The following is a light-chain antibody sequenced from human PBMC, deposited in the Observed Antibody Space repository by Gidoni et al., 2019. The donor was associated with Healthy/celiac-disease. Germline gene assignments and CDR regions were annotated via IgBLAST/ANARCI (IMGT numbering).Light chain of an antibody. Sequence: EIVFTQSPGTLSLSPGERATISCRASQSVSSSYLAWYQQKPGQAPRLLIYGASSRATGIPDRFSGSGSVTDFTLTISRLDPEDFAVYYCQQYGSSPPYTFGQGTKLEIK. CDR3: QQYGSSPPYT. J-gene: IGKJ2*01. CDR2: GAS. V-gene: IGKV3-20*01. CDR1: QSVSSSY.